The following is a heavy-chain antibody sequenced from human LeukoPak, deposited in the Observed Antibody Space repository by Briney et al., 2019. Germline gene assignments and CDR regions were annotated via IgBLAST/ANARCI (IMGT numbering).Heavy chain of an antibody. CDR3: ARGDEWELLSDY. CDR2: ISSSSSYI. CDR1: GFTFSSYS. J-gene: IGHJ4*02. V-gene: IGHV3-21*01. Sequence: PGGSLRLSCAASGFTFSSYSMNWVRQAPGKGLEWVSSISSSSSYIYCADSVKGRFTISRDNAKNSLYLQMNSLRAEDTAVYYCARGDEWELLSDYWGQGTLVTVSS. D-gene: IGHD1-26*01.